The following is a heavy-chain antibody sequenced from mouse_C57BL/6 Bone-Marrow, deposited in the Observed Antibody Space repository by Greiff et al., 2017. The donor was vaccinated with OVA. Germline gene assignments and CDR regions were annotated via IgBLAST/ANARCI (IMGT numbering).Heavy chain of an antibody. Sequence: VQLQQSGAELVRPGASVKLSCTASGFNFKDDYMHWVKQRPEQGLEWIGWIDPENGDTEYASKFQGKATITADTSSNTAYLQLSSLTSEDTAVYYCTRYFYAMDYWGQGTSVTVSS. V-gene: IGHV14-4*01. CDR2: IDPENGDT. CDR1: GFNFKDDY. J-gene: IGHJ4*01. D-gene: IGHD2-14*01. CDR3: TRYFYAMDY.